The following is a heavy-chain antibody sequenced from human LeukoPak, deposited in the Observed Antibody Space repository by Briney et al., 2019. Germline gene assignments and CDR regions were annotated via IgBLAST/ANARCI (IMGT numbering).Heavy chain of an antibody. Sequence: GGSLRLSCAASGFTFSSYGMHWVRQAPGKGLEWVAFIRYDGSNKYYADSVKGRFTISRDNSKNTLYLQMNSLRAEDTAVYYCASGGRWPGFFDYWGQGTLVTVSS. D-gene: IGHD1-26*01. CDR2: IRYDGSNK. CDR1: GFTFSSYG. CDR3: ASGGRWPGFFDY. J-gene: IGHJ4*02. V-gene: IGHV3-30*02.